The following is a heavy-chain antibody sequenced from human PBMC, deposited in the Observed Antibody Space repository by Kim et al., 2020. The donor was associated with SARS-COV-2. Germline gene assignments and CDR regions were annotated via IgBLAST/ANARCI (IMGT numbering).Heavy chain of an antibody. V-gene: IGHV3-64D*06. CDR1: GFTFSSYA. J-gene: IGHJ4*02. D-gene: IGHD5-12*01. CDR3: VKGGGMVATVVFDY. Sequence: GGSLRLSCSASGFTFSSYAMHWVRQAPGKGLEYVSAISSNGGSTYYADSVKGRFTISRDNSKNTLYLQMSSLRAEDTAVYYCVKGGGMVATVVFDYWGQGTLVTVSS. CDR2: ISSNGGST.